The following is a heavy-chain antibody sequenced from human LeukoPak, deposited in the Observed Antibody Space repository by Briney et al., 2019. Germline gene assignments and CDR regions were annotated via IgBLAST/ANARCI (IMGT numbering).Heavy chain of an antibody. Sequence: ASVKVSCKVSGYTLTELSMHWVRHAPGKGVEWMGGFDPEDGETTYAQKFQSSVTMTEDTSTDTAYMELSSLRSEDTAVYYCATPRAYSSGWYPRVTEEYYFDYWGQGTLVTVSS. CDR2: FDPEDGET. V-gene: IGHV1-24*01. CDR3: ATPRAYSSGWYPRVTEEYYFDY. J-gene: IGHJ4*02. CDR1: GYTLTELS. D-gene: IGHD6-19*01.